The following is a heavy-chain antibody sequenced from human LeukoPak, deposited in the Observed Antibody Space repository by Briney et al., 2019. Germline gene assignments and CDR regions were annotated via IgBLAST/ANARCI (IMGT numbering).Heavy chain of an antibody. Sequence: GGSLRLSCAASGFTFSNAWMSWVRQAPGKGLEWVGRIKSKTDGGTTDYAAPVKGRFTISRDDSKNTLYLQMNSLKTEDTAVYYCTTEGDNYGQPHDYWGQGTLVTVPS. CDR2: IKSKTDGGTT. CDR3: TTEGDNYGQPHDY. D-gene: IGHD4-11*01. V-gene: IGHV3-15*01. CDR1: GFTFSNAW. J-gene: IGHJ4*02.